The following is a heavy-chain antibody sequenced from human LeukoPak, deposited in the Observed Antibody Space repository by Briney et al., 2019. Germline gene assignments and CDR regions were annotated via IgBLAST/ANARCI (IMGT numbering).Heavy chain of an antibody. J-gene: IGHJ5*02. CDR3: ARHRPGERRFDP. V-gene: IGHV4-59*08. Sequence: SETLSLTCAVSGGSIRNDYWSWIRQPPGKGLEWIAYIDYTGSTNYNPSLESRVTISVDTSKNLFSLKFTSVTAADTAVYYCARHRPGERRFDPWGQGTLVTVSS. D-gene: IGHD3-16*01. CDR2: IDYTGST. CDR1: GGSIRNDY.